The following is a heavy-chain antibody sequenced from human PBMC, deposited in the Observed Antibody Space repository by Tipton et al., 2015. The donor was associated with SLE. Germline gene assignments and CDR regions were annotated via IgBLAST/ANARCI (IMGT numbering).Heavy chain of an antibody. Sequence: TLSLTCTVSGGSISNYYWSWIRQPPGKGLEWIGYIYSSGTTNYNPSLKSRVTISLDTSKNQISLQLNSVTAADTTVYYCARDKVWSGYYGGQNSYGMDVWGHGTTVTVSS. D-gene: IGHD3-3*01. CDR3: ARDKVWSGYYGGQNSYGMDV. CDR1: GGSISNYY. V-gene: IGHV4-59*01. CDR2: IYSSGTT. J-gene: IGHJ6*02.